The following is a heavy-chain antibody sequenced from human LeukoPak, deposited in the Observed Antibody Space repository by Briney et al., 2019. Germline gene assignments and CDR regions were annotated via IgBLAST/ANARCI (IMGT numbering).Heavy chain of an antibody. J-gene: IGHJ5*02. Sequence: ASVTVSFKASGYTFTNYDINWVRQATGQGLEWMGWMNPNSGNTGYAQKFQGRLTMTRNTSLTTAYMELSNLRSEDTAVYYCASWRGYSSWSQGTLVTVSS. CDR2: MNPNSGNT. CDR1: GYTFTNYD. D-gene: IGHD5-18*01. V-gene: IGHV1-8*01. CDR3: ASWRGYSS.